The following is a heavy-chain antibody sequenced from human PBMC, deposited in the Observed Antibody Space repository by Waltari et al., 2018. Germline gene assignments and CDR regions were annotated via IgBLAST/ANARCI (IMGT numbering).Heavy chain of an antibody. Sequence: QVQLQESGPGLVKPSETLSLTCTVSGGSISSYYWSWIRQPAGKGLEWIGRSSTSVSNNNNPSLKRRGTMSVDTAKNQFSLKLSSVTAADTAVYYCARQWGYYGSGSDYYYYGMDVWGQGTTVTVSS. V-gene: IGHV4-4*07. CDR3: ARQWGYYGSGSDYYYYGMDV. J-gene: IGHJ6*02. CDR1: GGSISSYY. CDR2: SSTSVSN. D-gene: IGHD3-10*01.